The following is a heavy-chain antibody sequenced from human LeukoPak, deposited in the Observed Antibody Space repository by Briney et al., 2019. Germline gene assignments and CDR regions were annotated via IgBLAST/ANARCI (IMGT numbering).Heavy chain of an antibody. CDR2: IYYSGST. Sequence: SETLSLTCTVSGGSICSYYWSWIRQPPGKGLEWIGYIYYSGSTNYNPSLKSRVTISVDTSKNQFSLKLSSVTAADTAVYYCASGGHLDYWGQGALVTVAS. CDR1: GGSICSYY. CDR3: ASGGHLDY. D-gene: IGHD3-16*01. J-gene: IGHJ4*02. V-gene: IGHV4-59*01.